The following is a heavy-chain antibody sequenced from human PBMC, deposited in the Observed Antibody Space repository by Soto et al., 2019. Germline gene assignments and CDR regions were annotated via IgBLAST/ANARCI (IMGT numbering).Heavy chain of an antibody. V-gene: IGHV4-59*01. D-gene: IGHD6-6*01. CDR3: ASTIAALRMEYYFDY. CDR2: IYYSGST. J-gene: IGHJ4*02. CDR1: GGSISSYY. Sequence: QVQLQESGPGLVKPSETLSLTCTVSGGSISSYYWSWIRQPPGTGLEWIGYIYYSGSTNYNPSLKSRVTISVDTSKNPFSRKLSSVTAADTAVYYCASTIAALRMEYYFDYWGQGTLVTVSS.